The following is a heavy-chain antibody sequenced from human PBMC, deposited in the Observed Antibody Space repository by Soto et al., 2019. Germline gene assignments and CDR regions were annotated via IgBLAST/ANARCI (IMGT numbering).Heavy chain of an antibody. CDR3: ARGYWRFGESYYFDY. J-gene: IGHJ4*02. Sequence: GGSLRLSCAASGFTVSSGYMSWVRQAPGMGLEWVSVILSGGDTYCADSVKGRFTVSRDNSQNTVYLQMNSLRGEDTATYYCARGYWRFGESYYFDYWGQGSLVTVSS. V-gene: IGHV3-53*01. CDR2: ILSGGDT. CDR1: GFTVSSGY. D-gene: IGHD3-10*01.